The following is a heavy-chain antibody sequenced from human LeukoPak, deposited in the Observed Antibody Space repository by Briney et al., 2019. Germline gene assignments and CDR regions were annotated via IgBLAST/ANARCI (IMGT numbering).Heavy chain of an antibody. CDR2: ISSDASIT. CDR3: ATSARTYIGSSLDY. J-gene: IGHJ4*02. V-gene: IGHV3-74*01. CDR1: GFSVNSYY. Sequence: GGSLRLSCAASGFSVNSYYMSWVRQAPGKGLVWVSRISSDASITSYANPVKGRFTISRDNAKNTLYLQMNSLRAEDTALYYCATSARTYIGSSLDYWGQGTLVTVSS. D-gene: IGHD2-15*01.